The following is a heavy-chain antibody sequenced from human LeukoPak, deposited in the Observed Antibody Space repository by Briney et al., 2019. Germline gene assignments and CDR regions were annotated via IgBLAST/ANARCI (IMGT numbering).Heavy chain of an antibody. Sequence: QPGGSLRLSCAASGFTFSSYTMNWVRQAPGKGLVWVSRINSDGSSTTYADSVKGRFTISRDNGQNTLYLQMNSLRAEDTAVYYCAREGRGYSYAFEYWGQGTLVTVSS. J-gene: IGHJ4*02. CDR2: INSDGSST. CDR3: AREGRGYSYAFEY. V-gene: IGHV3-74*01. D-gene: IGHD5-18*01. CDR1: GFTFSSYT.